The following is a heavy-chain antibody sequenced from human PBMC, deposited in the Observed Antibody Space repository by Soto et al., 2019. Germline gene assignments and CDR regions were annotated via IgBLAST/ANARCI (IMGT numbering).Heavy chain of an antibody. D-gene: IGHD3-22*01. CDR3: ASPPATYYYDSSGYYCVY. V-gene: IGHV1-69*11. CDR1: GGTFSSYA. Sequence: GASVKVSCKASGGTFSSYAISWVRQAPGQGLEWMGWIILILGTANYAQKFQGRVTITADESTSTAYMELSSLRSEDTAVYYCASPPATYYYDSSGYYCVYWGQGTLVTVSS. J-gene: IGHJ4*02. CDR2: IILILGTA.